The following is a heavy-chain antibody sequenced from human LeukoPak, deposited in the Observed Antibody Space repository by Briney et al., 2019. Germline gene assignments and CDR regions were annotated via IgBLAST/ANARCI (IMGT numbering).Heavy chain of an antibody. Sequence: GGSLRLSCAASGFTFSSYWMHWVRQAPGKGLVWVSRINSDGSNTDYGGSMKGRFTISRDNAKNTLYLQMNSLRAEDTAVYYCARGVVPAASIDYWGQGTLVTVSS. J-gene: IGHJ4*02. CDR1: GFTFSSYW. CDR3: ARGVVPAASIDY. V-gene: IGHV3-74*01. D-gene: IGHD2-2*01. CDR2: INSDGSNT.